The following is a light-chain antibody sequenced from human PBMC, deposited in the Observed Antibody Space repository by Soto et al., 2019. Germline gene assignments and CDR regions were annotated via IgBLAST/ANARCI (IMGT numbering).Light chain of an antibody. CDR2: GNN. V-gene: IGLV1-40*01. CDR1: SSNIGAGNA. J-gene: IGLJ1*01. CDR3: QSYDSSLSGTV. Sequence: QSVLTQLPSVSGAPGQRVTISCSGSSSNIGAGNAVHWYQHLPGTAPKLLMYGNNNRPSGVPDRFSGSKSGTSASLAITGLQAEDEADYYCQSYDSSLSGTVFGTGTKVTVL.